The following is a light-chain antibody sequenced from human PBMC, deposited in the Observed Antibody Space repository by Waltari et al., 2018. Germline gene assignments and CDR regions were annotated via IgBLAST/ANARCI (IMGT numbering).Light chain of an antibody. CDR3: LLACGSLWV. Sequence: QAVVTQEPSLTVSPGGTVTLTSGHSTGAGTSVHHPYWFHQKTGQVPRTLIYDTNNKHSSTPARFLGSRLGDKAALTLSGAQPEDEAEYYCLLACGSLWVFGGGTKLAVL. J-gene: IGLJ3*02. CDR1: TGAGTSVHH. CDR2: DTN. V-gene: IGLV7-46*01.